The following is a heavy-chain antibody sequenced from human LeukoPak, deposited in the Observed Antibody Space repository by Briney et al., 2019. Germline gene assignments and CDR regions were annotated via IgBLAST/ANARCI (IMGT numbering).Heavy chain of an antibody. V-gene: IGHV4-39*01. Sequence: PSETLSLTCTVSGDSISSSPYYWVWIRQPPGKGLEWIGTIYNGGSAYYTPSLKSRVTISVDTSKNQVSLKLSSVTAADTAVYIWAAHQGGTMFGSWGQGTLVTVSS. CDR3: AAHQGGTMFGS. D-gene: IGHD3-10*02. CDR1: GDSISSSPYY. J-gene: IGHJ4*02. CDR2: IYNGGSA.